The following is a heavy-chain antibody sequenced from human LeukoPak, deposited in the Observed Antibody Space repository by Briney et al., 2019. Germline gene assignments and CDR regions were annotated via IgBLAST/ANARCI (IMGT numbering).Heavy chain of an antibody. V-gene: IGHV3-33*01. CDR3: ARDIGGCYDY. CDR2: IWYDGSNK. D-gene: IGHD2-15*01. CDR1: GFTFSSYG. J-gene: IGHJ4*02. Sequence: GRSLRLSCAASGFTFSSYGMHWGRQAPGKGLEWVAVIWYDGSNKYYAASVKGRFTISRDNSKNTLYLQMNSLRAEDTAVYYCARDIGGCYDYWGQGTLVTVSS.